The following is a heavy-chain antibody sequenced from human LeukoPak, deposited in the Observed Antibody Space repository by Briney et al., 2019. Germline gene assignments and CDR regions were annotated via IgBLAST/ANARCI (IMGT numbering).Heavy chain of an antibody. V-gene: IGHV3-7*01. CDR3: ARGRSMDV. CDR2: IKQDGSEK. CDR1: GFTFSGNW. J-gene: IGHJ6*02. Sequence: GGSLRLSCAASGFTFSGNWMSWVRQAPGKGLEGVANIKQDGSEKYYVDSVKGRFTISRDNAKNSVYVQVNSLRAEDTAVYYCARGRSMDVWGQGTTVTVSS.